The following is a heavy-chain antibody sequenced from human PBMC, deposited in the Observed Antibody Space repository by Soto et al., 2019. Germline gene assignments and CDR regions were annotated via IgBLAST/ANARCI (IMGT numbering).Heavy chain of an antibody. CDR2: IYTSGST. J-gene: IGHJ5*02. D-gene: IGHD6-6*01. CDR1: GGSISSYY. Sequence: QVQLQESGPGLVKPSETLSLTCTVSGGSISSYYWSWIRQPAGKGLEWIGRIYTSGSTNYNPSLKSAVTMSVDTSKNQYSLKLSSVTAADTAVYYCARDLSIAARNWFDPWGQGTLVTVSS. V-gene: IGHV4-4*07. CDR3: ARDLSIAARNWFDP.